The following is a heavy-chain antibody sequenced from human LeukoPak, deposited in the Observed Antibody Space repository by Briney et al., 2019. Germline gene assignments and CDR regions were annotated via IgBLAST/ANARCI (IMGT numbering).Heavy chain of an antibody. J-gene: IGHJ5*02. D-gene: IGHD3-3*01. Sequence: PSETLSLTCTVSGGSISSYYWSWIRQPPGKGLEWIGDIYYSGSTNYNPSLKSRVTISVDTSKNQFSLKLSSVTAADTAVYYCARGGWSTNWFDPWGQGTLVTVSS. CDR1: GGSISSYY. V-gene: IGHV4-59*12. CDR2: IYYSGST. CDR3: ARGGWSTNWFDP.